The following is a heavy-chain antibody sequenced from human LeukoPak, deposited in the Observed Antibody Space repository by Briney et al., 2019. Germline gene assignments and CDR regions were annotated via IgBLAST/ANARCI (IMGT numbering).Heavy chain of an antibody. D-gene: IGHD3-10*02. V-gene: IGHV3-21*01. CDR2: ISSSSSYI. J-gene: IGHJ4*02. CDR1: GFPFSSYS. CDR3: ARGTMFPYYFDY. Sequence: GGSLRLSCAASGFPFSSYSMTWVRQAPGKGLEWVSFISSSSSYIYYAGSVKGRFTISRDNAKNSLYLQMNSLRAEDTAVYYCARGTMFPYYFDYWGQGTLVTVSS.